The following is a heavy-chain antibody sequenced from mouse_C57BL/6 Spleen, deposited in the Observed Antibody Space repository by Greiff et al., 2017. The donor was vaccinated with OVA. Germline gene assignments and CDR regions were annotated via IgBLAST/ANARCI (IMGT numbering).Heavy chain of an antibody. CDR1: GYTFTSYW. CDR3: ARKGITTVVDSY. Sequence: QVQLKQSGAELVKPGASVKLSCKASGYTFTSYWMHWVKQRPGQGLEWIGMIHPNSGSTNYNEKFKSKATLTVDKSSSTAYMQLSSLTSEDSAVYYCARKGITTVVDSYWGQGTTLTVSS. V-gene: IGHV1-64*01. CDR2: IHPNSGST. D-gene: IGHD1-1*01. J-gene: IGHJ2*01.